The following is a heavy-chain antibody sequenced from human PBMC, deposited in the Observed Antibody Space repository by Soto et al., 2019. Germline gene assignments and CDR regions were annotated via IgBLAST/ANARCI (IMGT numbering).Heavy chain of an antibody. V-gene: IGHV3-30*18. CDR3: AKDRRVNSYDSSCLDY. Sequence: QVQLVESGGGVVQPGRSLRLSCAASGFIFSSYGMHWVRQAPGKGLEWVALISSDGNKVYYADSVKGRFTISRDNSKNTLYVQMNSLRVEDTAVYYCAKDRRVNSYDSSCLDYWGQGTLVTVSS. CDR2: ISSDGNKV. CDR1: GFIFSSYG. J-gene: IGHJ4*02. D-gene: IGHD3-22*01.